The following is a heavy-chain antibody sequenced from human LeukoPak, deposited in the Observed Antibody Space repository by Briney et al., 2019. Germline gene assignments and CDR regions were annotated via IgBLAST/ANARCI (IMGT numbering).Heavy chain of an antibody. CDR1: GVTFSSYG. J-gene: IGHJ4*02. V-gene: IGHV3-30*18. CDR2: ISYDGSNK. CDR3: AKGEVGATMVY. Sequence: PGGSLRLSCAASGVTFSSYGMHWVRQAPGKGLEWVAVISYDGSNKYYADSVKGRFTISRDNSNNTLYLQMNSLRAEDTAVYYCAKGEVGATMVYWGQGILVTVSS. D-gene: IGHD1-26*01.